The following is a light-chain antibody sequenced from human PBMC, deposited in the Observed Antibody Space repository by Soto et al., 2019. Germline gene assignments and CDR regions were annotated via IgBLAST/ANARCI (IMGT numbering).Light chain of an antibody. CDR2: GAS. CDR3: QQYDSPPRT. J-gene: IGKJ1*01. Sequence: EIVLTQSPGTLSLSPGKRVTLSGRASQSISSTYLAWYQQKPGQAPRLLIYGASSRATGIPDRFSGSGSGTDFTLTISRREPEDFAGYYCQQYDSPPRTFGQGTKVEVQ. V-gene: IGKV3-20*01. CDR1: QSISSTY.